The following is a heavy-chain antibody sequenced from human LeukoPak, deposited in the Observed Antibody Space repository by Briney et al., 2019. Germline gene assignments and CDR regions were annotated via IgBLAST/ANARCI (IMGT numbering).Heavy chain of an antibody. CDR3: AKGLGKRWLQPPFDY. Sequence: PGGSLRLSCAASGFTFSSYGMHWVRQAPGKGLEWVAVISYDGSNKYYADSVKGRFTISRDNSKNTLYLQMNSLRAEDTAVYYCAKGLGKRWLQPPFDYWGQGTLVTVPS. CDR2: ISYDGSNK. D-gene: IGHD5-24*01. V-gene: IGHV3-30*18. J-gene: IGHJ4*02. CDR1: GFTFSSYG.